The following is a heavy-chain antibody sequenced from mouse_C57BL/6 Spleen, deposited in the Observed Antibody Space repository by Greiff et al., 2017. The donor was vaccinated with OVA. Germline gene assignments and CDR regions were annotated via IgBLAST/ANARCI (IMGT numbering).Heavy chain of an antibody. Sequence: VQLQQSGPELVKPGASVKISCKASGYSFTGYYMNWVKQSPEKSLEWIGEINPSTGGTTYNQKFKAKATLTVDKSSSTAYMQLKSLTSEDSAVYYCARGYYGSSPWFADWGQGTLVTVSA. CDR3: ARGYYGSSPWFAD. V-gene: IGHV1-42*01. CDR1: GYSFTGYY. J-gene: IGHJ3*01. D-gene: IGHD1-1*01. CDR2: INPSTGGT.